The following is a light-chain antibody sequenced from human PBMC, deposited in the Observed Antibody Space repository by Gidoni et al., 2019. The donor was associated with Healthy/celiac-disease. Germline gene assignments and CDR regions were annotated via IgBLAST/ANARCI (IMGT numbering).Light chain of an antibody. CDR1: QSVSSSY. J-gene: IGKJ5*01. Sequence: EIVLTQSPGTLSLSPGERATLSCRASQSVSSSYLAWYQQKPGQAPRLLIYGASSRATGIPDRFSGSGSGTDFTLTISRLEPEAFAVYYCQQYGSSLSITFXQXTRLEIK. V-gene: IGKV3-20*01. CDR2: GAS. CDR3: QQYGSSLSIT.